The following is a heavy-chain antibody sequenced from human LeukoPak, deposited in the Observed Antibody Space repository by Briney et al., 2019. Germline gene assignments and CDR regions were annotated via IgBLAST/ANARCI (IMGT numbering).Heavy chain of an antibody. V-gene: IGHV3-33*01. CDR3: ARPVYDVAGMDY. Sequence: PGRSLRLSCAASGFTFSGYGMHWVRQAPGKGLEWVAVIWYDGSNKYYADSVKGRFTISRDNSKNTLYLQMNSLRAEDTAVYYCARPVYDVAGMDYWGQGTLVTVSS. J-gene: IGHJ4*02. CDR2: IWYDGSNK. CDR1: GFTFSGYG. D-gene: IGHD6-19*01.